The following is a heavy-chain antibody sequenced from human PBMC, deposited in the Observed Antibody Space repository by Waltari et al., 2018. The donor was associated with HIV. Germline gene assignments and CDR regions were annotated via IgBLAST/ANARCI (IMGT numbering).Heavy chain of an antibody. D-gene: IGHD7-27*01. V-gene: IGHV3-74*01. J-gene: IGHJ4*02. CDR3: AIDDWGPKY. CDR2: INFDGDGA. Sequence: EVQLVESGGDLVQPGGSLRLSCAASGFTFSDFWMHWVRQAPGEGLGLVSCINFDGDGANYADSVKGRFTISRDNAKNTLYLQMNNLRAEDTAVYYCAIDDWGPKYWGQGTLVTVSS. CDR1: GFTFSDFW.